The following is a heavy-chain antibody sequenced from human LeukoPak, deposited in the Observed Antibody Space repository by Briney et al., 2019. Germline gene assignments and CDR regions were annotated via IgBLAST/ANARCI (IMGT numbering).Heavy chain of an antibody. Sequence: GGSLRLSCAASGFTFRSYEMNWVRQAPGKGLEWVSYISSSSSYIYYADSMKGRFTISRDNAKNSLFLQVNSLRAEDTAVYYCARVKEASAFDIWGQGTMVTVSS. CDR3: ARVKEASAFDI. CDR2: ISSSSSYI. D-gene: IGHD5-12*01. V-gene: IGHV3-21*05. J-gene: IGHJ3*02. CDR1: GFTFRSYE.